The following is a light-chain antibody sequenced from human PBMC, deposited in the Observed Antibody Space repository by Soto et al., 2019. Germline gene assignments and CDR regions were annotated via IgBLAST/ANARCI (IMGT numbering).Light chain of an antibody. CDR1: QSVISNY. CDR2: DAS. J-gene: IGKJ4*01. V-gene: IGKV3D-20*02. CDR3: EQRSSWPL. Sequence: EIVLSKSPGTLSLSPGERATLSCRASQSVISNYLAWYQQKPGQAPRLLIYDASSRAPGIPDRFSGSGSGTDFALTISRLEPEDFAVYYCEQRSSWPLFGGGTKVDI.